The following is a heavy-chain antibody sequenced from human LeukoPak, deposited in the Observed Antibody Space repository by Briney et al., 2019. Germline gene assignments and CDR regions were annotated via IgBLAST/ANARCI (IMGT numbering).Heavy chain of an antibody. D-gene: IGHD3-10*01. CDR2: INAGNGNT. CDR1: GYTFTNFA. Sequence: ASMKVSCKASGYTFTNFAIHWMRQAPGQRLEWMGWINAGNGNTKYSQKFQGRVTITRDTSASTAYMELSSLRSEDTAVYYCAAGSFSDYWGQGTLVTVSS. CDR3: AAGSFSDY. J-gene: IGHJ4*02. V-gene: IGHV1-3*01.